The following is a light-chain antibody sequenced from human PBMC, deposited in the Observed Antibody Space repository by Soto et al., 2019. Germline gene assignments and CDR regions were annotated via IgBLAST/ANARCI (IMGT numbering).Light chain of an antibody. CDR1: SSDVGSYNR. Sequence: QSALTQPPSVSGSPGQSVTISCTGTSSDVGSYNRVSWYQQPPGTAPKLIIYEVSNRPSGVPDRFSGSKSGNTASLTISGLQAEDEADYYCSIYTSSSTYVFGTGTKLTVL. CDR2: EVS. J-gene: IGLJ1*01. CDR3: SIYTSSSTYV. V-gene: IGLV2-18*01.